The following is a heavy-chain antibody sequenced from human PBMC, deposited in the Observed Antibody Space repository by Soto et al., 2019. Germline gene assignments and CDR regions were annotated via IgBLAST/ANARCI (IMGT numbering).Heavy chain of an antibody. D-gene: IGHD5-18*01. J-gene: IGHJ4*02. CDR1: GYTFDNYW. Sequence: GESLKISCMGSGYTFDNYWIGWERQMPGKGLEWMGIIYPGDFDTRYSPSFQCHVTMSVDKSINTAYLQWSSLETTDTAMYLCWRHRGCSYGHKELFDYWGQGKPVTVAS. CDR2: IYPGDFDT. V-gene: IGHV5-51*01. CDR3: WRHRGCSYGHKELFDY.